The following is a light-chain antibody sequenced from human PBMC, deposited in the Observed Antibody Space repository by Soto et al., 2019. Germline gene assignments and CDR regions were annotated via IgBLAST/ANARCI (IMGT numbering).Light chain of an antibody. CDR1: QSISSW. J-gene: IGKJ1*01. CDR3: QQYKSYPT. V-gene: IGKV1-5*03. CDR2: KAS. Sequence: DIQMTQSPSTLSASVGDRVTITCRASQSISSWLAWYQQKPGKAPKLLLYKASSLESGVPSRFSGSGSGTEFTLTISSLQPDDFATYYCQQYKSYPTFGQGTKVEIK.